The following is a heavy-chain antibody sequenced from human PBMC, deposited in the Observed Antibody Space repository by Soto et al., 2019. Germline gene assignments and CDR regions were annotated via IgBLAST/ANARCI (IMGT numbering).Heavy chain of an antibody. Sequence: SETLSLTCAVSGGSISSSVYSWSWIRQPLGKGLEWVGYIYHSGNTYYNPSLKSRVNISADRSKNQFSLKLSSVTAADTAVYYCARPAYGDYRLVDYWGQGTLVTVSS. J-gene: IGHJ4*02. CDR3: ARPAYGDYRLVDY. D-gene: IGHD4-17*01. CDR1: GGSISSSVYS. CDR2: IYHSGNT. V-gene: IGHV4-30-2*01.